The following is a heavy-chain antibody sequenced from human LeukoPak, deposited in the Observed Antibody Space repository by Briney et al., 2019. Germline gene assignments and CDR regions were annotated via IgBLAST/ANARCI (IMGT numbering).Heavy chain of an antibody. V-gene: IGHV4-61*01. CDR2: IHYSGST. CDR1: GGSVSSNSYY. CDR3: ARDFNYYGSGSFWFDP. J-gene: IGHJ5*02. D-gene: IGHD3-10*01. Sequence: SETLSLTCTVSGGSVSSNSYYWSWIRQPPGKGLEWIGYIHYSGSTNYNPSLKSRVTISIDTSKNQFSLKLSSVTAADTAVYYCARDFNYYGSGSFWFDPRGLGTLVTVSS.